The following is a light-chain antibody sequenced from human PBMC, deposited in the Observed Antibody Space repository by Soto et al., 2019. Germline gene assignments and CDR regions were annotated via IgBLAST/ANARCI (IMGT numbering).Light chain of an antibody. CDR3: QQYGRSPFT. CDR2: GAS. Sequence: EIVMTQSPGTLSLSPGDRATLSCRASQSVSSNYVAWFHQKPGQAPRILIYGASSRATGIPDRFSGSGSGTDFTLTSSRLEPEDFAVYYCQQYGRSPFTFGPGTKVDIK. J-gene: IGKJ3*01. CDR1: QSVSSNY. V-gene: IGKV3-20*01.